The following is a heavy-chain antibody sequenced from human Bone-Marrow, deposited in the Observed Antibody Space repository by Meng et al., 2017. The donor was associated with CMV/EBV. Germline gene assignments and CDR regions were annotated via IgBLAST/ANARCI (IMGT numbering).Heavy chain of an antibody. V-gene: IGHV4-30-4*08. CDR3: ARVSGLELGEVWFDP. CDR1: GGSSSSGDYY. D-gene: IGHD1-7*01. Sequence: QGQLQSSGPGLVKPYQTLSLTCAVSGGSSSSGDYYWSWIRQPPGKGLEWIGYIYYSGSTYYNPSLKSRVTISVDTSKNQFSLKLSSVTAADTAVYYCARVSGLELGEVWFDPWGQGTLVTVSS. CDR2: IYYSGST. J-gene: IGHJ5*02.